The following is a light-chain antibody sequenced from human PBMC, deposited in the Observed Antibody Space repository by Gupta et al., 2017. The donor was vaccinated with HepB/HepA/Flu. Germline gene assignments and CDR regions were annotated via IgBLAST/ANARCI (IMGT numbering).Light chain of an antibody. Sequence: TQSPATLSVSSGERATLFCRASQSVNSNLAWYQQKPGQAPRLLIYAASTRATGVPARFSGRGYGTEFTLSIKSRQSEDFAVYYCQQDNNWPACSFQQGSKTEI. CDR1: QSVNSN. CDR2: AAS. V-gene: IGKV3-15*01. J-gene: IGKJ2*04. CDR3: QQDNNWPACS.